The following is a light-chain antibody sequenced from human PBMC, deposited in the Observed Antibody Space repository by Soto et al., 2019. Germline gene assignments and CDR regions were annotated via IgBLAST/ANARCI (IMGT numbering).Light chain of an antibody. Sequence: QSALTQPASVSGSPGQSITISCTGTNSDVGGYNYVSWYQQHPGKAPNLMIFDVSRRPSGVPDRFSGSKSGNTASLTISGLQAEDEADYHCCSQLGSSSVVCGGGTKVTVL. J-gene: IGLJ2*01. CDR1: NSDVGGYNY. CDR3: CSQLGSSSVV. CDR2: DVS. V-gene: IGLV2-14*03.